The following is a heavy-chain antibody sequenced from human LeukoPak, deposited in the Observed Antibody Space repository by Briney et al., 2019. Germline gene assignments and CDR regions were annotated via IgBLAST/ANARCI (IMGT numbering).Heavy chain of an antibody. J-gene: IGHJ6*02. CDR2: IYPGDSDT. CDR1: GYSFSNYW. D-gene: IGHD3-10*01. V-gene: IGHV5-51*01. CDR3: VRHSPNYYGSGSYHYGMDV. Sequence: GESLKISCKGSGYSFSNYWIGWVRQMPGKGPEWMGIIYPGDSDTRYSPSLQGQVTISADRSISTAYLQWSSLKASDTAVYYCVRHSPNYYGSGSYHYGMDVWGQGTTVTVSS.